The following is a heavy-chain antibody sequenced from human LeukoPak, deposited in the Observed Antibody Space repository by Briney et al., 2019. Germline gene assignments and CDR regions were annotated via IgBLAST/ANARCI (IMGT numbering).Heavy chain of an antibody. CDR3: ARVSGIGVVNDFDY. J-gene: IGHJ4*02. D-gene: IGHD3-3*01. Sequence: ASVKVSCKSSGYTFTSYGISWVRQAPGQGLEWMGWISAYNGNTNYAQKLQGRVTMTTDTSTRTAYMELRSLRSDDTAVYYCARVSGIGVVNDFDYWGQGTLVTVSS. CDR1: GYTFTSYG. CDR2: ISAYNGNT. V-gene: IGHV1-18*01.